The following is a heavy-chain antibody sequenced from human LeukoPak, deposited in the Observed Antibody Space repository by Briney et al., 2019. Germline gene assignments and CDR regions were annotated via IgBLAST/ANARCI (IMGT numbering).Heavy chain of an antibody. CDR2: INPNSGGT. Sequence: ASVKVSCKASGYTFTGYYMHWVRQAPGQGLEWMGWINPNSGGTNYAQKFQGRVTMTRDTSISTAYMELSSLRSEDTAVYYCAREGIGEPYCSGGSCYSGYFDYWGQGTLVTVSS. D-gene: IGHD2-15*01. CDR3: AREGIGEPYCSGGSCYSGYFDY. V-gene: IGHV1-2*02. CDR1: GYTFTGYY. J-gene: IGHJ4*02.